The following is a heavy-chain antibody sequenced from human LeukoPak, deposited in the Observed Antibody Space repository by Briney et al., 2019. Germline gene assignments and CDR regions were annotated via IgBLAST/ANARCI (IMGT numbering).Heavy chain of an antibody. D-gene: IGHD2-15*01. CDR1: GYSISSGYY. CDR3: ARALGGNWFDP. CDR2: IYHSGRT. Sequence: SETLSLTCTVSGYSISSGYYWGWIRQPPGKGLEWIGSIYHSGRTFYNPSLKSRVTISVDTSKNQFSLKLSSVTAADTAVYYCARALGGNWFDPWGQGTLVTVSS. J-gene: IGHJ5*02. V-gene: IGHV4-38-2*02.